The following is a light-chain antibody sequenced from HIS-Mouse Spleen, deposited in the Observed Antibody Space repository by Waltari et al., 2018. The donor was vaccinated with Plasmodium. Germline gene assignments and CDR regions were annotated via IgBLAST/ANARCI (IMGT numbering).Light chain of an antibody. J-gene: IGLJ3*02. CDR1: ALPKKY. V-gene: IGLV3-10*01. CDR3: YSTDSSGNHRV. CDR2: EDS. Sequence: SYELTQPPPVSVSPGQTARITCPGDALPKKYAYWYQQKSGQAPVLVLYEDSKRPSGIPERFSGSSSGTMATLTISGAQVEDEADYYCYSTDSSGNHRVFGGGTKLTVL.